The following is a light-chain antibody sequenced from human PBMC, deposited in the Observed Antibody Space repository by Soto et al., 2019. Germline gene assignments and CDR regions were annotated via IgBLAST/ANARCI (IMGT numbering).Light chain of an antibody. Sequence: EIVLTQSPGTLSLSPGERATLSCRASQSVSSSYLAWYQQKPGQAPRLLIYGASSRATGIPDRFSGSGSGTDFTLTISRLEPEDFEVYYCQQYGSSPTWTFVQGTKVEIK. CDR1: QSVSSSY. CDR2: GAS. CDR3: QQYGSSPTWT. J-gene: IGKJ1*01. V-gene: IGKV3-20*01.